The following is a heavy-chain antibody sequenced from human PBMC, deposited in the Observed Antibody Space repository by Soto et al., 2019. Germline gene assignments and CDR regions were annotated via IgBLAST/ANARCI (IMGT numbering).Heavy chain of an antibody. J-gene: IGHJ4*02. CDR1: AGSISSFY. D-gene: IGHD5-18*01. CDR2: IYYSGSA. Sequence: PSETLSLTCTVSAGSISSFYWSWLRQSPGKGLEWIGHIYYSGSANYNPSLKSRVTISVDTSKNQFSLKLTSVTAADTAVYYCATRGYSYGYFDYWGQGTLVTVS. V-gene: IGHV4-59*01. CDR3: ATRGYSYGYFDY.